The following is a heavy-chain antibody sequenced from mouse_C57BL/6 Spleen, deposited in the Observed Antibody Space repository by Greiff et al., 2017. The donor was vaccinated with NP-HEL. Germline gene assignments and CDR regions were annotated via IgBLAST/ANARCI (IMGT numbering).Heavy chain of an antibody. Sequence: QVQLQQPGAELVRPGSSVKLSCKASGYTFTSYWMHWVKQRPIQGLEWIGNIDPSDSETNYNQKFKDKATLTVDKSSSTAYMQLSSLTSEDSSVYYCARSYDLDYWGQGTTLTVSS. D-gene: IGHD2-3*01. J-gene: IGHJ2*01. CDR3: ARSYDLDY. V-gene: IGHV1-52*01. CDR1: GYTFTSYW. CDR2: IDPSDSET.